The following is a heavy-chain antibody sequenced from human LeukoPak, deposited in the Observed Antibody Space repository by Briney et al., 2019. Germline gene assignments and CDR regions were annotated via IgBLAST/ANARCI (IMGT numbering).Heavy chain of an antibody. Sequence: PGGSLRLSCAPSGFTFSLYTLHWVRQAPGKGLEWVATILSDGSDKNDAESVRGRFISSRDNSKNTLYLQMNSLRPEDTAVYYCVRSPVGATKKSIYFDYWGQGTPVTVSS. CDR1: GFTFSLYT. D-gene: IGHD1-26*01. J-gene: IGHJ4*02. V-gene: IGHV3-30-3*01. CDR2: ILSDGSDK. CDR3: VRSPVGATKKSIYFDY.